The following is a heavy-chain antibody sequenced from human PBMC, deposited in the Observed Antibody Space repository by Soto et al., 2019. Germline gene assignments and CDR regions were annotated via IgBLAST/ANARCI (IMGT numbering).Heavy chain of an antibody. CDR3: ASSRSGWYLY. CDR1: GYTFTSYD. D-gene: IGHD6-19*01. Sequence: QVQLVQSGAEVKKPGASVKVSCKASGYTFTSYDINWVRQATGKGLEWMGWMNPNSGNTGYAQKFQGRVTMTRNTSNTTAYIELSSLSSEDTAVYYCASSRSGWYLYWGQGTLVTVSS. V-gene: IGHV1-8*01. J-gene: IGHJ4*02. CDR2: MNPNSGNT.